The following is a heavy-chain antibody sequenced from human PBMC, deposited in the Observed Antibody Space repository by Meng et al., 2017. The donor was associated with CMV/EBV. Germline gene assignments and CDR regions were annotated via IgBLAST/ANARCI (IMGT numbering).Heavy chain of an antibody. J-gene: IGHJ6*02. CDR1: GYTFTSYG. D-gene: IGHD2-2*02. CDR3: ASAYCSSTSCYTNYYGMDV. Sequence: ASVKVSCKASGYTFTSYGISWVRQAPGQGLEWMGWISAYNGNTNYAQKLQGRVTMTTDTSTSTAYMGLRSLRSDDTAVYYCASAYCSSTSCYTNYYGMDVWGQGTTVTVSS. CDR2: ISAYNGNT. V-gene: IGHV1-18*01.